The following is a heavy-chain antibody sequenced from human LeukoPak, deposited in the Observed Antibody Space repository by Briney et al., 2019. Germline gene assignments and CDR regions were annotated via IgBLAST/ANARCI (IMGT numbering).Heavy chain of an antibody. Sequence: GGSLRLSCAASGFTVSSNCVAWVRQAPGMGLEWVSVLCDGRNSYYADSVKGRFTISRDNAKNSLYLQMNSLRAEDTAVYYCARDSSSSSLYDYWGQGTLVTVSS. D-gene: IGHD6-6*01. V-gene: IGHV3-53*01. CDR3: ARDSSSSSLYDY. CDR1: GFTVSSNC. CDR2: LCDGRNS. J-gene: IGHJ4*02.